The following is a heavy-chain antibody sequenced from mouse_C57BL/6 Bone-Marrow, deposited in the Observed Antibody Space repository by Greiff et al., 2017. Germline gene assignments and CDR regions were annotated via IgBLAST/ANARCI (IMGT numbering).Heavy chain of an antibody. Sequence: QVQLQQSGAELVKPGASVKISCKASGYAFSSYWMNWVKQRPGKGLEWIGQIYPRDGDTNYNGKFQGKATLTADKSSSTAYMQLSSLTSEDSAVYFCARNYYGSSYRFACWGQGTLVTVSA. D-gene: IGHD1-1*01. J-gene: IGHJ3*01. CDR1: GYAFSSYW. CDR3: ARNYYGSSYRFAC. CDR2: IYPRDGDT. V-gene: IGHV1-80*01.